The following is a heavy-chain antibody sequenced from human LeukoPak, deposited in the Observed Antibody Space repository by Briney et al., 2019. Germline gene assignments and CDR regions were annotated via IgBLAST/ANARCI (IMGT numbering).Heavy chain of an antibody. V-gene: IGHV3-23*01. CDR3: AKDPVVYHGGSGWHYFDY. J-gene: IGHJ4*02. CDR1: RFTFSSYA. CDR2: IGGSGDKT. Sequence: SGGSLRLSCAASRFTFSSYAMSWVRQAPGRGLEWVSTIGGSGDKTYYADSVKGRFTISRDNSMDTLYVQMNSLKAEDTAVYYCAKDPVVYHGGSGWHYFDYWGQGTLVTVSS. D-gene: IGHD6-19*01.